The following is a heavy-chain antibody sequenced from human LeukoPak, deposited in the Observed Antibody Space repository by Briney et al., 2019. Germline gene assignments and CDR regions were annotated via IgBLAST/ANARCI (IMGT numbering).Heavy chain of an antibody. Sequence: PGGSLRLSCAASGFTFSNYAIHWVRQAPGKGLEWVAVISYDGSNKYYADSVKGRFTISRDNYKNTLSLQMNSLRVEDMAVYYCAKDGDDGIESWGQGTLVTVSS. CDR3: AKDGDDGIES. D-gene: IGHD7-27*01. CDR1: GFTFSNYA. V-gene: IGHV3-30*04. CDR2: ISYDGSNK. J-gene: IGHJ4*02.